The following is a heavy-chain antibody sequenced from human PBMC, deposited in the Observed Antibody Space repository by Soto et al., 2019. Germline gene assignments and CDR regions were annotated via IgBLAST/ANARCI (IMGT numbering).Heavy chain of an antibody. D-gene: IGHD2-15*01. CDR2: IWFDGNNK. CDR1: GFTFSSYA. V-gene: IGHV3-33*01. CDR3: AREAGYCSSSNCYDGWVDP. Sequence: GGSLSISCVASGFTFSSYARHWVRQAPGKGLEWVAIIWFDGNNKFHADSVKDRFIISRDNSKNTLYLTMNSLRVEDTAMYYCAREAGYCSSSNCYDGWVDPWGQGTLVTVSS. J-gene: IGHJ5*02.